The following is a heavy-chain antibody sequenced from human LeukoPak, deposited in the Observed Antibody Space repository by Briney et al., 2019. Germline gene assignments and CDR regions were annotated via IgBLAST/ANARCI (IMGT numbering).Heavy chain of an antibody. D-gene: IGHD2-2*02. CDR1: VGSINSANW. Sequence: SGTLSLTCAVSVGSINSANWWSWVRQSPGKGLEWIGEIYHNGTPNYNPSLKSRVTISADTFKNHFSLKMTSVTAADTAVYYCATAPILRGEGGEHYKYGMDVWGQGTTVIVSS. CDR2: IYHNGTP. J-gene: IGHJ6*02. V-gene: IGHV4-4*02. CDR3: ATAPILRGEGGEHYKYGMDV.